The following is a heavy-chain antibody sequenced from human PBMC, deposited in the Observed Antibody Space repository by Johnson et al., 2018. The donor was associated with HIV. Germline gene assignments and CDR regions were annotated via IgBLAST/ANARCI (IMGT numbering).Heavy chain of an antibody. CDR2: IRYDGSNK. V-gene: IGHV3-30*02. D-gene: IGHD4-11*01. J-gene: IGHJ3*02. CDR1: GFTFSSYA. CDR3: ARGLGWDTNLAFDI. Sequence: QVQLLESGGGVVQPGRSLRLSCAASGFTFSSYAMHWVRQAPGKGLEWVAFIRYDGSNKYYADSVKGRFTISRDNSKNTLYLQMNSLRAEDTAVYYCARGLGWDTNLAFDIWGQGTVVTVSS.